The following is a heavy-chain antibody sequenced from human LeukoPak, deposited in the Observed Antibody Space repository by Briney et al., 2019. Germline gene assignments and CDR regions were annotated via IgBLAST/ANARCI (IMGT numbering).Heavy chain of an antibody. CDR3: ARGMAVYYAMDV. CDR1: GYTFTGYY. Sequence: ASVKVSCKASGYTFTGYYMHWARQAPGQGLEWMGWINPNSGGTNYALKFQGRVTMTRDTSISTAYMELSRLRSDDTAVYYCARGMAVYYAMDVWGQGTTVTVSS. V-gene: IGHV1-2*02. D-gene: IGHD5-24*01. CDR2: INPNSGGT. J-gene: IGHJ6*02.